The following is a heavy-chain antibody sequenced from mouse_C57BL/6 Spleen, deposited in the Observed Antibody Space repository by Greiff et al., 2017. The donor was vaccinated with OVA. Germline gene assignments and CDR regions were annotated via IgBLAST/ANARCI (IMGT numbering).Heavy chain of an antibody. Sequence: VQLQQSGPELVKPGASVKIPCKASGYTFTDYHMDWVKQSHGKRLEWIGDINPNNGGTIYNQKFKGKATLTVDKSSSTAYMELRSLTSEDTAVYYCARRGSYSNYLFAYWGQGTLVTVSA. J-gene: IGHJ3*01. D-gene: IGHD2-5*01. CDR2: INPNNGGT. CDR3: ARRGSYSNYLFAY. CDR1: GYTFTDYH. V-gene: IGHV1-18*01.